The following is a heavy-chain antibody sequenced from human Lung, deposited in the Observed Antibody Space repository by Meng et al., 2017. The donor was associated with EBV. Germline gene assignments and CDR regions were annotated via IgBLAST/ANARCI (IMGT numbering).Heavy chain of an antibody. J-gene: IGHJ4*02. V-gene: IGHV3-73*02. CDR2: IRSKANNYTT. CDR3: TSRSF. CDR1: GFPFSGSA. Sequence: VELGESGGGLVQPGVSLKLSCAASGFPFSGSAMHWVRQASGKGLEWVGRIRSKANNYTTSFGASVEGRFTISRDDSNNTAYLQMNSLKTEDTAIYYCTSRSFWGQGTLVTVSS.